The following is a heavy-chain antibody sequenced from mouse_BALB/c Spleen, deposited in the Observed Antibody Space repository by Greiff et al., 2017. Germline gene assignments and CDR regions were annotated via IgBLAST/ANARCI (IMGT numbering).Heavy chain of an antibody. J-gene: IGHJ1*01. Sequence: EVMLVESGGGLVKPGGSLKLSCAASGFTFSDYYMYWVRQTPEKRLEWVATISDGGSYTYYPDSVKGRFTISRDNAKNNLYLQMSSLKSEDTAMYYCARDRGYYGSSYGYFDVWGAGTTVTVSS. CDR2: ISDGGSYT. V-gene: IGHV5-4*02. CDR3: ARDRGYYGSSYGYFDV. D-gene: IGHD1-1*01. CDR1: GFTFSDYY.